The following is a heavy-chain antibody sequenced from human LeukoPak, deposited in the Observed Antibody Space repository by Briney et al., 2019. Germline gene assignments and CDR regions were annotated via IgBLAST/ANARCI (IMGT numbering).Heavy chain of an antibody. CDR3: ARIDGSGYSVY. J-gene: IGHJ4*02. D-gene: IGHD3-22*01. Sequence: GGSLRLSCAASGFTFSSYGMHWVRQAPGKGLEWVAVIWYDGSNKHYADSVKGRFTISRDNSKNTLYLQMNSLRAEDTAVYYCARIDGSGYSVYWGQGTLVTVSS. CDR1: GFTFSSYG. V-gene: IGHV3-33*01. CDR2: IWYDGSNK.